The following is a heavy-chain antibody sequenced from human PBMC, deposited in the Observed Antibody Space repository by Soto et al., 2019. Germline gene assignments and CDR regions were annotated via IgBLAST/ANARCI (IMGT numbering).Heavy chain of an antibody. CDR2: IYYSGST. Sequence: PGKGLEWMGYIYYSGSTNYNPSLKSRVTISVDTSKNQFSLKLSSVTAADTAVYYCEREGPMRYYYTYMAVRGNRTTVTGS. V-gene: IGHV4-59*01. CDR3: EREGPMRYYYTYMAV. J-gene: IGHJ6*03.